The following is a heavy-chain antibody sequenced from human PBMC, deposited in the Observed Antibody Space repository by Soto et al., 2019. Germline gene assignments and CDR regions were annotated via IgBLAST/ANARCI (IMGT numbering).Heavy chain of an antibody. V-gene: IGHV4-39*01. Sequence: PSETLSLTCTVSGGSISSSSYYWGWIRQPPGKGLEWIGSIYYSGSTYYNPSLKSRVTISVDTSKNQFSLKLSSVTAADTAVYYCARHSGRAGDYNWGQGTLVTVSS. CDR1: GGSISSSSYY. CDR3: ARHSGRAGDYN. D-gene: IGHD4-17*01. J-gene: IGHJ4*02. CDR2: IYYSGST.